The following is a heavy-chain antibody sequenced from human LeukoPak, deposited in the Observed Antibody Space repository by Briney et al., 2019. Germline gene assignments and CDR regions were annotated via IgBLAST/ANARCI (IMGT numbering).Heavy chain of an antibody. V-gene: IGHV3-13*01. Sequence: PGGSLRLSCAASGFTFSSYDMHWVRQATGKGLEWVSAIGTAGDTYYPGSVKGRFTISRENAKNSLYLQMNSLRAGDTAVYYCARGHSKNWFDPWGQGTLVTVSS. J-gene: IGHJ5*02. CDR2: IGTAGDT. CDR1: GFTFSSYD. CDR3: ARGHSKNWFDP. D-gene: IGHD6-13*01.